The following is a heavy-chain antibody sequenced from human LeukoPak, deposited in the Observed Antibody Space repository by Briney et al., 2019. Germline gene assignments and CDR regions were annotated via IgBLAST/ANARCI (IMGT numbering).Heavy chain of an antibody. D-gene: IGHD5-24*01. CDR3: ARDLKGERRDGYNYGPDAFDI. J-gene: IGHJ3*02. V-gene: IGHV1-69*06. Sequence: GASVKVSCKASGGTFSSYAISWVRQAPGQGLEWMGGIIPIFGTANYAQKFQGRVTITADKSTSTAYMELSSLRSEDTAVYYCARDLKGERRDGYNYGPDAFDIWGQGTMVTVSS. CDR1: GGTFSSYA. CDR2: IIPIFGTA.